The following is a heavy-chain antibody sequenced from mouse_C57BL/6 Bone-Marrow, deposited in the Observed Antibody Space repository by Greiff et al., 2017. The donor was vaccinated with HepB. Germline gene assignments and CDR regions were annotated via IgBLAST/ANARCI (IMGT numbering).Heavy chain of an antibody. J-gene: IGHJ3*01. CDR2: ISSGGSYT. V-gene: IGHV5-6*01. CDR1: GFTFSSYG. D-gene: IGHD2-13*01. CDR3: ARQTHYDDFAY. Sequence: EVKLMESGGDLVKPGGSLKLSCAASGFTFSSYGMSWVRQTPDKRLEWVATISSGGSYTYYPDSVKGRFTISRDNAKNTLYLQMSSLKSEDTAMYYCARQTHYDDFAYWGQGTLGTGSA.